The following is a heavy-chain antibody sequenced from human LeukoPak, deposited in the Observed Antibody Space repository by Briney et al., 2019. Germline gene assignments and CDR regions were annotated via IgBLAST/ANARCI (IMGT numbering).Heavy chain of an antibody. CDR2: ISGSSSYI. Sequence: GGSLRLSCAASGFTFSSYSMNWVRQAPGKGLEWVSSISGSSSYIYYADSVKGRFTISRDNAKNSLHLQMSSLRAEDTAVYYCARGGYHAFDIWGQGTMVTVSS. CDR1: GFTFSSYS. V-gene: IGHV3-21*04. CDR3: ARGGYHAFDI. D-gene: IGHD5-18*01. J-gene: IGHJ3*02.